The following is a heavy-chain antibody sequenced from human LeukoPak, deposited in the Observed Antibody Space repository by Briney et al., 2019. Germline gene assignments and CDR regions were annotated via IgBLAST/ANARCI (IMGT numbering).Heavy chain of an antibody. CDR1: LFTVCSNY. D-gene: IGHD3-9*01. Sequence: GGSLRLSCAPSLFTVCSNYMSWVRQAPGKGLEWVSVIYSGGSTYYADSVKGRFTISRDNSKNTLYLQMNSLRAENKALSYCARSGDIFTGLSAFDIWGQGTMVTVSS. J-gene: IGHJ3*02. V-gene: IGHV3-53*01. CDR3: ARSGDIFTGLSAFDI. CDR2: IYSGGST.